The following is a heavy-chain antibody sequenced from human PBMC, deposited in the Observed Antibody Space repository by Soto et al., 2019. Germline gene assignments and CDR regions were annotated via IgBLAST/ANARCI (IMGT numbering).Heavy chain of an antibody. CDR3: AGDEAARPLATRAKGYGP. J-gene: IGHJ5*02. CDR2: INPNSGAT. D-gene: IGHD6-6*01. V-gene: IGHV1-2*02. CDR1: GYTFNGYY. Sequence: QVQLVQSGAEVKKPGASVKVSCKASGYTFNGYYMHWVRQAPGQGLEWMGWINPNSGATNYAQKFQGRVTMTGATYISTAYMELSRLRSDDTAVYYCAGDEAARPLATRAKGYGPLGQGTPVPVSS.